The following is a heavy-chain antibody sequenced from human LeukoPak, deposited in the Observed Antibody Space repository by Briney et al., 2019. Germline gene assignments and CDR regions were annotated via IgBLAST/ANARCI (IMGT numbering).Heavy chain of an antibody. D-gene: IGHD6-19*01. V-gene: IGHV4-61*02. J-gene: IGHJ4*02. CDR3: ARESGIAVADPFDY. CDR2: IYTSGST. CDR1: GGSISSGSYY. Sequence: SQTLSLTCTVSGGSISSGSYYWSWIRQPAGKGLEWIGRIYTSGSTNYNPSLKSRVTMSVDTSKNQFSLKLSSVTAADTAVYYCARESGIAVADPFDYWGQGTLVTVSS.